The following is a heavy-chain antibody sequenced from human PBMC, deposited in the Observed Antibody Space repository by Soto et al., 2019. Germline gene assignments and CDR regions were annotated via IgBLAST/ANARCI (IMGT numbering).Heavy chain of an antibody. CDR2: INPNSGGT. CDR3: ARGGSSSLDY. V-gene: IGHV1-2*02. D-gene: IGHD6-6*01. CDR1: GYTFTGYY. Sequence: QVQLVQSGAEVKKPGASVKVSCKASGYTFTGYYMHWVRQAPGQGPEWMGWINPNSGGTTYAQKFQGRVTVTRDTSMSTAYMELSRLRSDDTAVYYCARGGSSSLDYWGQGTLVTVSS. J-gene: IGHJ4*02.